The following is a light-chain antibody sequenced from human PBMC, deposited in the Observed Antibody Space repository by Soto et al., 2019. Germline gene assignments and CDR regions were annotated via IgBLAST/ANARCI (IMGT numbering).Light chain of an antibody. CDR3: QHFGPSPTWT. CDR2: GAS. V-gene: IGKV3-20*01. Sequence: EIVLTQSPGTLSLSPGERATLSCRASQSVSSSSLAWYQHKPGQAPRLLIFGASTRATGIPDKFSGSGSGTYFTLTISRLEPEDFAVYYCQHFGPSPTWTFGQGTKVEI. J-gene: IGKJ1*01. CDR1: QSVSSSS.